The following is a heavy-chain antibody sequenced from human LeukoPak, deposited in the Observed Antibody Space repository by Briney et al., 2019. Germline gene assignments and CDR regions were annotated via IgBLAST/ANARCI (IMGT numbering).Heavy chain of an antibody. CDR3: AKDINRRFRLIDY. CDR1: GFTFSSYA. D-gene: IGHD2-21*01. V-gene: IGHV3-23*01. J-gene: IGHJ4*02. Sequence: GGSLRLSCAASGFTFSSYAMSWVRQAPGKGLEWVSAISGSGGSTYYADSVKGRFTISRGNSKNTLYLQMNSLRAEDTAVYYCAKDINRRFRLIDYWGQGTLVTVSS. CDR2: ISGSGGST.